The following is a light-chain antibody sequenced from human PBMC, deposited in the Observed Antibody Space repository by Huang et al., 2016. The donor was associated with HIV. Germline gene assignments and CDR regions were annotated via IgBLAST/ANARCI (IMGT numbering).Light chain of an antibody. J-gene: IGKJ1*01. Sequence: DIVMAQSPVSLAVSLGERATLTCRSSQSVFSTSTNKDYLAWFQQKPGQPPKLLLFWSSTREGGVPDRFSGSGSGTHFTLTIANLEADDAAIYYCQQYYASPQPFGQGTRV. CDR1: QSVFSTSTNKDY. CDR2: WSS. V-gene: IGKV4-1*01. CDR3: QQYYASPQP.